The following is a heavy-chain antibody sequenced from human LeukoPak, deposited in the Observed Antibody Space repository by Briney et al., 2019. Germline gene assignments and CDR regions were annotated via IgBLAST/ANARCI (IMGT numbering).Heavy chain of an antibody. J-gene: IGHJ4*02. D-gene: IGHD2-8*02. CDR2: ISSSSSTI. CDR3: ARDVLGAAYY. Sequence: GGSLRLSCAASGFTFSSYSMNWVRQAPGKGLEWVSYISSSSSTIYYADSVKGRFTISRDNAKNSLYLQMNTLRAEDTAVYYCARDVLGAAYYWGQGTLVTVSS. CDR1: GFTFSSYS. V-gene: IGHV3-48*01.